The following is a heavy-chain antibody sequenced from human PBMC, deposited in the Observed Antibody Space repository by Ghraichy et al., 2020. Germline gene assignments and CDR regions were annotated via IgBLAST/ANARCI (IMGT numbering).Heavy chain of an antibody. Sequence: GGSLRLSCAASGFTFSSYWMSWVRQAPGKGLEWVANIKQDGSEKYYVDSVKGRFTISRDNAKNSLYLQMNSLRAEDTAVYYCARDRYYYDSSGYYYFDYWGQGTLVTVSS. CDR3: ARDRYYYDSSGYYYFDY. CDR2: IKQDGSEK. J-gene: IGHJ4*02. D-gene: IGHD3-22*01. V-gene: IGHV3-7*03. CDR1: GFTFSSYW.